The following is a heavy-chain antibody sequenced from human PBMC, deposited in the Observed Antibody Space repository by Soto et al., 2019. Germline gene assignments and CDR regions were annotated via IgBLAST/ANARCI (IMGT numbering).Heavy chain of an antibody. CDR1: GFTFSSYG. CDR3: ARGANTVLIDY. J-gene: IGHJ4*02. V-gene: IGHV3-33*01. CDR2: IWSDGSNK. Sequence: QVQLVESGGGVVQPGRSLRLSCAASGFTFSSYGMHWVRPAPGKGMERVEVIWSDGSNKYYADSVKGRFTISRDNSKNTLYLQMNSLRAEDTAVYYCARGANTVLIDYWGQGTLVTVSS. D-gene: IGHD2-8*02.